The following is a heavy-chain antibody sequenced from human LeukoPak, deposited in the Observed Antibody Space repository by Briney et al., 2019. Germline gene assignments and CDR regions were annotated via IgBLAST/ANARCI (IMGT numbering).Heavy chain of an antibody. CDR2: IYYSGST. CDR1: GGSFSGYY. J-gene: IGHJ3*02. Sequence: PSETLSLTCAVYGGSFSGYYWNWIRQPPGKGLEWIGFIYYSGSTNYNLSLKSRVTISVDTSKNQFSLKLNSVTAADTAVYYCARDGGGAHDAFDMWGQGTMVTVSS. V-gene: IGHV4-59*01. CDR3: ARDGGGAHDAFDM.